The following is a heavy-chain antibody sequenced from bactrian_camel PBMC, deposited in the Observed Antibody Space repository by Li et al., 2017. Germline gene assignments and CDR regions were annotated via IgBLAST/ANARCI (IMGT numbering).Heavy chain of an antibody. CDR2: IDPTGST. D-gene: IGHD5*01. V-gene: IGHV3S53*01. J-gene: IGHJ4*01. CDR1: VTAYSSYV. Sequence: HVQLVESGGGSVQTGGSLTLSCVASVTAYSSYVMGWFRQAPGKEREGIATIDPTGSTRYANSVRGRFAISKDNANGTLFLQMNSLTPEDTAMYYCAAGPARLWVGAVRSPFNYWGQGTQVSVS. CDR3: AAGPARLWVGAVRSPFNY.